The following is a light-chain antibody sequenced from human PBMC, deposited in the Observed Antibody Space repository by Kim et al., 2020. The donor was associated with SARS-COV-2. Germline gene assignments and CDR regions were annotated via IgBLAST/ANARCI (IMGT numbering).Light chain of an antibody. J-gene: IGLJ2*01. CDR1: SSDVRGYKY. V-gene: IGLV2-14*01. CDR3: SSYTSSSALA. CDR2: DVS. Sequence: QSALTQHASVSGSTEESITISCTETSSDVRGYKYVSWYQQHPGKAPKLMIYDVSNRPSGVSNRFPGSKSGNTASLTISGLQAEDEADYYCSSYTSSSALAFGGGTQLTVL.